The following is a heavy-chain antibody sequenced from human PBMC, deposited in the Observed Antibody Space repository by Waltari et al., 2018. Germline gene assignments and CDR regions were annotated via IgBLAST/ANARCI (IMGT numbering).Heavy chain of an antibody. CDR3: VRVNYDILTGYPGVLDY. CDR2: IWHDGSNA. D-gene: IGHD3-9*01. J-gene: IGHJ4*02. CDR1: GFDFSYYA. Sequence: CAASGFDFSYYAIHWFRQAPGTGLQWVAVIWHDGSNAFYGDSVKGRFTISRDNSNNIMYLQMKSLRAEDTAVYYCVRVNYDILTGYPGVLDYWGQGTMVTVSS. V-gene: IGHV3-33*01.